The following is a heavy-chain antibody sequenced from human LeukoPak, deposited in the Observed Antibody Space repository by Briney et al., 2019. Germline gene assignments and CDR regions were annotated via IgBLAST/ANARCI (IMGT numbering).Heavy chain of an antibody. CDR2: INPSGGGT. CDR3: ARLKPVHNAFDI. V-gene: IGHV1-46*01. J-gene: IGHJ3*02. CDR1: GYTFTNHY. Sequence: ASVKVSCKASGYTFTNHYIHWVRQAPGQGLEWMGMINPSGGGTVYPQKFQGRVTMARDTSTSTVYLEVSSLRFEDTAVYYCARLKPVHNAFDIWGQGTMVTVSS. D-gene: IGHD3-10*01.